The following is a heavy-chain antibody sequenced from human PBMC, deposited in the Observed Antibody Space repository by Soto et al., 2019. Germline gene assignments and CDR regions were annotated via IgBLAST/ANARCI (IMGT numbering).Heavy chain of an antibody. V-gene: IGHV1-2*02. CDR3: ARGRTGTTSYFDY. CDR1: GYTFTGYY. Sequence: GASVKVSCKASGYTFTGYYLHWVQQAPGQGLEWMGWINPNSGGTNYAQKFQGRVTMTRDTSISTAYMELSRLRSDDTAVYYCARGRTGTTSYFDYWGQGXLVTVSS. CDR2: INPNSGGT. D-gene: IGHD1-1*01. J-gene: IGHJ4*02.